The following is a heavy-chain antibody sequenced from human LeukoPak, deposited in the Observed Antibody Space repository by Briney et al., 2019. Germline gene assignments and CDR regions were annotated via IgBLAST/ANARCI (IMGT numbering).Heavy chain of an antibody. D-gene: IGHD3-16*01. CDR2: ISGSGGSP. Sequence: PGGSLRLTCEASGFAFSNFGVTWVRQAPGKGLEWVSSISGSGGSPYYADSVKGRFTISRDNSKNTLYLQMNSLRVEDTAVYYCAKEGRWLYGSPDYWGQGTLVTVSS. CDR3: AKEGRWLYGSPDY. J-gene: IGHJ4*02. CDR1: GFAFSNFG. V-gene: IGHV3-23*01.